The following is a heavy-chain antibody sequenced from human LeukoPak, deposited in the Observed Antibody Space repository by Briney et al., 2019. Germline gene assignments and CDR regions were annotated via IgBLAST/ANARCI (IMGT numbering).Heavy chain of an antibody. J-gene: IGHJ6*02. CDR3: ARALPGAQGMDV. CDR1: GYTFTGYY. Sequence: ASVKVSCKASGYTFTGYYMHWVRQAPGQGLEWMGWINPNSGGTNYAQKFQGRVTMTRGTSISTAYMELSRLRSDDTAVNYCARALPGAQGMDVWGQGTTVTVSS. V-gene: IGHV1-2*02. CDR2: INPNSGGT.